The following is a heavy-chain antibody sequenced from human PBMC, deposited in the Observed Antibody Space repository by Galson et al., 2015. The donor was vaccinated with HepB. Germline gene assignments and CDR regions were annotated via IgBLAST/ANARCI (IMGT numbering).Heavy chain of an antibody. Sequence: SVKVSCKASGYSFRNYNIHWVRQATGQGLEWMGVINPRDDRTTYAQKFQGRVGMAGDTSTSTVYMELTSLRSDDTAVYYCARDGGLKMMVVSSGYYYHGMDVWGQGTTVIVSS. CDR2: INPRDDRT. CDR1: GYSFRNYN. D-gene: IGHD3-22*01. V-gene: IGHV1-46*01. CDR3: ARDGGLKMMVVSSGYYYHGMDV. J-gene: IGHJ6*02.